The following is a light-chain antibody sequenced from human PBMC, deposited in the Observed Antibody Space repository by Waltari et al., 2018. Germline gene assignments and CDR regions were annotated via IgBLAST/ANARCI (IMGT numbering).Light chain of an antibody. CDR1: TVPVTSGHY. Sequence: QAVVTQEPSLTVSPGGTVTLTCGSSTVPVTSGHYPYWFQQKPGQAPRTLIYDTNKKHALTPARFSGSLLGGEAALTLSGARPEDEAEYFCLLYYSGVRVFGGGTKLTVL. CDR2: DTN. CDR3: LLYYSGVRV. V-gene: IGLV7-46*01. J-gene: IGLJ3*02.